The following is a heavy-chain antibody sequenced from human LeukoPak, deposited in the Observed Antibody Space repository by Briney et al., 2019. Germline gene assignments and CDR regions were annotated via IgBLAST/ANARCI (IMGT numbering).Heavy chain of an antibody. CDR3: AKNYYDSSGYYFLYAFDI. D-gene: IGHD3-22*01. V-gene: IGHV3-33*06. CDR1: GFTFSSYG. J-gene: IGHJ3*02. CDR2: IWYDGSNK. Sequence: PGGSLRLSCAASGFTFSSYGMHWVRQAPGKGLEWVAVIWYDGSNKYYADSVKGRFTISRENSKNNVYMQMNRQRAGDTAVYYCAKNYYDSSGYYFLYAFDIWGQGTMVTVSS.